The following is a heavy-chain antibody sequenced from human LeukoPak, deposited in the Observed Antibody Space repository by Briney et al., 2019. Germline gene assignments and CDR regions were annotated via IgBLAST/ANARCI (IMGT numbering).Heavy chain of an antibody. CDR1: GGSISSGSYY. CDR3: AREWLPPYYYYYMDV. D-gene: IGHD3-22*01. CDR2: IYTSGST. Sequence: SQTLSLTCTVSGGSISSGSYYWSWIRQPAGKGLEWIGRIYTSGSTNYNPSLKSRFTISVDTSKNQFSLKLSSVTAADTAVYYCAREWLPPYYYYYMDVWGKGTTVTVSS. V-gene: IGHV4-61*02. J-gene: IGHJ6*03.